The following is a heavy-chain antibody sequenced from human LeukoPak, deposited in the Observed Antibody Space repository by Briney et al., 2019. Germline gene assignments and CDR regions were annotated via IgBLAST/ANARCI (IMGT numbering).Heavy chain of an antibody. CDR1: GFTFSGYA. J-gene: IGHJ5*02. CDR2: ISYDGSNK. Sequence: PGGSLRLSSAASGFTFSGYAMHWVRQAPGKGLEWVAVISYDGSNKYYADSVKGRFTISRDNSKNTLYLQMNSLRAEDTAVYYCARSRRTTYNWFDPWGQGTLVTVSS. CDR3: ARSRRTTYNWFDP. V-gene: IGHV3-30-3*01. D-gene: IGHD1-1*01.